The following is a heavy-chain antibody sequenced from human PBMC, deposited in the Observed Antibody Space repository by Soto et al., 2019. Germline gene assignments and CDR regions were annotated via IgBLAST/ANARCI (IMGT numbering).Heavy chain of an antibody. Sequence: PSETLCLTCTVSGVSISSDNFYWSWIRQPPGKGLEWIGYIYYTGSTYYNPSLTSRLTISVDTSKNQFSLRLSSVTAADTAVYFCARIRKVGAIAPYFDYWGQGSLVTVS. V-gene: IGHV4-30-4*01. CDR1: GVSISSDNFY. CDR3: ARIRKVGAIAPYFDY. D-gene: IGHD1-26*01. J-gene: IGHJ4*02. CDR2: IYYTGST.